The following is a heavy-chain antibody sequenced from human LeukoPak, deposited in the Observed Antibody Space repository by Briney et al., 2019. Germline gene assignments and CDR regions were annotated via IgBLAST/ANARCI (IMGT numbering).Heavy chain of an antibody. CDR2: IWYDGSNK. Sequence: GVSLRLSCAASGFTFSSYGMHWVRQAPGKGLEWVAVIWYDGSNKYYADSVKGRFTISRDNSKNTLYLQMNSLRAEDTAVYYCARDGLIVVVPAATQGWFDPWGQGTLVTVSS. CDR1: GFTFSSYG. V-gene: IGHV3-33*01. D-gene: IGHD2-2*01. CDR3: ARDGLIVVVPAATQGWFDP. J-gene: IGHJ5*02.